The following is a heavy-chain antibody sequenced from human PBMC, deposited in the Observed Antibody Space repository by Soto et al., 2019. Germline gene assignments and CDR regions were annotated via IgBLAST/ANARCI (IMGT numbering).Heavy chain of an antibody. V-gene: IGHV3-74*01. D-gene: IGHD5-18*01. J-gene: IGHJ4*02. CDR3: ARGGQYSYGPSDY. CDR1: GFTFSSYW. Sequence: EVQLVESGGGLVQPGGSLRLSCAASGFTFSSYWMNWVRQAPGKGLVWVSHSNSDGSSTTYADSVKGRFTISRDSAKNALYLQMNSLRAEDTAVYYCARGGQYSYGPSDYWGQGTLVTVSS. CDR2: SNSDGSST.